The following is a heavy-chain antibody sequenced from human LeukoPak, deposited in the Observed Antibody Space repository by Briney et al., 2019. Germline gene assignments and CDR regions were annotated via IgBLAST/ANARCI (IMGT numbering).Heavy chain of an antibody. Sequence: SETLSLTCAVYGGSFSGYYWSWIRQPPGKGLEWIGEINYSGSTNYNPSLKSRVTISVDTSKNQFSLKLSSVTAADTAVYYCARFRRIVATIGYYYYYGMDVWGKGTTVTVSS. CDR3: ARFRRIVATIGYYYYYGMDV. CDR1: GGSFSGYY. CDR2: INYSGST. D-gene: IGHD5-12*01. J-gene: IGHJ6*04. V-gene: IGHV4-34*01.